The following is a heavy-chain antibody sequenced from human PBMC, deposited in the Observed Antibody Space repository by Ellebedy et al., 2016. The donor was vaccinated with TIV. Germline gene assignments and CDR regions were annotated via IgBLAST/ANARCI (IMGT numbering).Heavy chain of an antibody. Sequence: GESLKISXAASGFTFSDYYMSWIRQAPGKGLEWVSYISSSSSYTNYADSVKGRFTISRDNAKNSLYLQMNSLRAEDTAVYYCARVGGSVRAFDIWGQGTMVTVSS. J-gene: IGHJ3*02. V-gene: IGHV3-11*06. CDR1: GFTFSDYY. CDR2: ISSSSSYT. D-gene: IGHD3-10*01. CDR3: ARVGGSVRAFDI.